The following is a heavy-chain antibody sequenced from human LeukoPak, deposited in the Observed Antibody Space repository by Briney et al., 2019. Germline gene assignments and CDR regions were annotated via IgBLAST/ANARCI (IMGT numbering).Heavy chain of an antibody. Sequence: SETLSLTCAVYVGSFSGYYWSWIRQPPGKGLEWIGEINHSGSTNYNPSLKSRVNISVDTSKNQFSLKLSSVTAADTAVYYCARGFRRVDYWGQGNLVTVSS. CDR1: VGSFSGYY. CDR3: ARGFRRVDY. V-gene: IGHV4-34*01. CDR2: INHSGST. J-gene: IGHJ4*02.